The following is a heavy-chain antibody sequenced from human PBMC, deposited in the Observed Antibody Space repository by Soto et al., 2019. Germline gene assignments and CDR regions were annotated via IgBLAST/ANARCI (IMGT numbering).Heavy chain of an antibody. Sequence: QVQLVESGGGVVQPGRSLRLSCAASGFTFSSYGMHWVRQAPGKGLEWVAVISYDGSNKYYADSVKGRFTISRDNSKNTLYLQMNSLRAEDTAVYYCAKGTNIMITFGGVIVSFGMDVWGQGTTVTVSS. CDR1: GFTFSSYG. V-gene: IGHV3-30*18. J-gene: IGHJ6*02. CDR2: ISYDGSNK. CDR3: AKGTNIMITFGGVIVSFGMDV. D-gene: IGHD3-16*02.